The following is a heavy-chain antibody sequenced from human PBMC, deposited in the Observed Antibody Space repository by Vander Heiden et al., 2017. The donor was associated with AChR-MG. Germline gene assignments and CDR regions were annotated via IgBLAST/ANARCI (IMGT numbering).Heavy chain of an antibody. CDR3: ASDMADTETGFQD. CDR1: AFTFSGAW. V-gene: IGHV3-15*01. J-gene: IGHJ1*01. D-gene: IGHD4-17*01. Sequence: EVQLVESGGGSGKPGVCGRLSCPASAFTFSGAWMSWLRQAPGKGLGWVGRIKSKANGETTDYAAPVKGRFTISRDVSKSTVTLQMNSLKTEDTAVYYCASDMADTETGFQDWGQGALVTVSS. CDR2: IKSKANGETT.